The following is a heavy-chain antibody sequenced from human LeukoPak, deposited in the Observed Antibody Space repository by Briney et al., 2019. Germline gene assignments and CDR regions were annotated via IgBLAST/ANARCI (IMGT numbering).Heavy chain of an antibody. CDR3: ARANPSGYYGSGSDYYFDY. Sequence: SETLSLTCAVYGGSFSGYYWSWIRQPPGKGLEWIGEINHSGSTNYNPSLKSRVTISVDTSKNQFSLKLSSVTAADTAVYYCARANPSGYYGSGSDYYFDYWGQGTLVTVSS. D-gene: IGHD3-10*01. V-gene: IGHV4-34*01. CDR1: GGSFSGYY. J-gene: IGHJ4*02. CDR2: INHSGST.